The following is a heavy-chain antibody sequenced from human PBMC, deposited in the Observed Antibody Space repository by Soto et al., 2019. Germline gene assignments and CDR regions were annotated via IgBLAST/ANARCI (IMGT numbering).Heavy chain of an antibody. CDR2: IASGSNYI. CDR1: GFTFSSYS. D-gene: IGHD2-15*01. Sequence: EVQLVESGGGLVKPGESLRLSCAASGFTFSSYSMNWIRQGPGKGLEWVSSIASGSNYIFSAASVGGRFTISRDNDKKKLPLKIVRLNDADTAVYCCENSVPAHPFTFWGQGTMVSVS. CDR3: ENSVPAHPFTF. V-gene: IGHV3-21*02. J-gene: IGHJ3*01.